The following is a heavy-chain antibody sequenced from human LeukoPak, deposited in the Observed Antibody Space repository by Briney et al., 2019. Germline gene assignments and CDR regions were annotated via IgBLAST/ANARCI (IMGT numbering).Heavy chain of an antibody. CDR2: IYYSGRT. CDR3: ARDFRGSVDAFDI. V-gene: IGHV4-61*08. Sequence: SQTLSLTCTVSGGSISSGGYYWSWIRQHPGKGLEWIGYIYYSGRTNYNPSLKSRVSISVDTSKNQFSLKLSSVTAADTAVYYCARDFRGSVDAFDIWGQGTMVAVSS. J-gene: IGHJ3*02. CDR1: GGSISSGGYY.